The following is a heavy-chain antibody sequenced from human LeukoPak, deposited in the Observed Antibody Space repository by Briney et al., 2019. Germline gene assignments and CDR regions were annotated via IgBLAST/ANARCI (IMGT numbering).Heavy chain of an antibody. CDR1: GYTFTGYY. D-gene: IGHD3-22*01. CDR3: ARTARGDSSGYYPPYFDY. Sequence: ASVNVSCKASGYTFTGYYMHWVRQAPGQGLEWMGWINPNSGGTNYAQKFQGRVTMTRDTSISTAYMELSRLRSDDTAVYYCARTARGDSSGYYPPYFDYWGQRTLVTVSP. J-gene: IGHJ4*02. CDR2: INPNSGGT. V-gene: IGHV1-2*02.